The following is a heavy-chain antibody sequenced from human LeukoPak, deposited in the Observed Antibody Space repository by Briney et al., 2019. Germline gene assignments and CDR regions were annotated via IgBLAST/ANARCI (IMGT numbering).Heavy chain of an antibody. Sequence: PSETLSLTCTASGGSISSYYWSWIRQPPGKGLEWIGYMLDTVTTKDNPSLKSRFPLSADTSKNQFSLRLTSVTAADTAVYYCATIKRGNIYGYFDFWGQGILVTVSS. CDR3: ATIKRGNIYGYFDF. J-gene: IGHJ4*02. D-gene: IGHD5-18*01. V-gene: IGHV4-4*09. CDR2: MLDTVTT. CDR1: GGSISSYY.